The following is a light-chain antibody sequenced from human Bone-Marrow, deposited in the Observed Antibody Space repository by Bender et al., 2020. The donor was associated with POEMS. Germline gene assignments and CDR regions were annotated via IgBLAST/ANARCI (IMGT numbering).Light chain of an antibody. Sequence: QSALTQPASVSGSPGQSITISCTGTSSDVGYYNSVAWYQQHPGRAPKAIIYDVSNRPSGVSNRFSGSKSGNTASLTISGLQAEDEADYYCQSADSSGTYPDVVFGGGTQLTVL. J-gene: IGLJ2*01. CDR2: DVS. CDR3: QSADSSGTYPDVV. CDR1: SSDVGYYNS. V-gene: IGLV2-14*01.